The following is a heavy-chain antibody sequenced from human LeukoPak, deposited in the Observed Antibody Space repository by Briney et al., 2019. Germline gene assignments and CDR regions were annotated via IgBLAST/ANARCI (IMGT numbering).Heavy chain of an antibody. V-gene: IGHV3-72*01. CDR2: SRDKAYSYTT. CDR3: VRGTLVGDRRLFDY. CDR1: GFTFSDHY. Sequence: GGSLRLSCAASGFTFSDHYMDWVRQAPGKGLEWVGRSRDKAYSYTTEHAASVRGRITISRDVSKNSLYLQLNSLKTEDTAVYYCVRGTLVGDRRLFDYWGQGTLVTVSS. J-gene: IGHJ4*02. D-gene: IGHD3-16*01.